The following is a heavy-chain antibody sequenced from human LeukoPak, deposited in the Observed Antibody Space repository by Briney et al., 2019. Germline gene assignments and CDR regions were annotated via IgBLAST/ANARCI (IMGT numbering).Heavy chain of an antibody. CDR1: GGSISSGGYS. CDR3: ARTVSYSSSSEHYFDY. CDR2: IYHSGST. D-gene: IGHD6-6*01. J-gene: IGHJ4*02. Sequence: SETLSLTCAVSGGSISSGGYSWSWIRQPPGKGLESIGYIYHSGSTYYNPSLKSRVTMSVDTSKNQFSLKLSSVTAADTAVYYCARTVSYSSSSEHYFDYWGQGTLVTVSS. V-gene: IGHV4-30-2*01.